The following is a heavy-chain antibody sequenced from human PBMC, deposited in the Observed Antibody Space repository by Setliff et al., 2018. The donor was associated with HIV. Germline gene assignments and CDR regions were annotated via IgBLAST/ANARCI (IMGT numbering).Heavy chain of an antibody. D-gene: IGHD6-19*01. V-gene: IGHV4-39*01. Sequence: SETLSLTCTVSGGSISSYYWSWIRQPPGKGLEWIGTMYYSGNTYYSPSLKSRVTITADSSKNQFSLKVNSVTAADTAVYYCARSPRIGVAGEFEYWGQGTLVTVSS. J-gene: IGHJ4*02. CDR1: GGSISSYY. CDR3: ARSPRIGVAGEFEY. CDR2: MYYSGNT.